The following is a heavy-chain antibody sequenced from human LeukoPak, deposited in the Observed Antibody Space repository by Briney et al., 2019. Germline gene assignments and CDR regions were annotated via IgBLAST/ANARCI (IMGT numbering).Heavy chain of an antibody. D-gene: IGHD2-21*01. V-gene: IGHV1-69*04. CDR3: VREGGGGRGTLDV. Sequence: ASVKVSCKASGGTFSSYGISWVQQAPGQGLEWMGRIVPILSITDHAQKFQDRISITADTSTNTAYLELSSLKSDDTAMYYCVREGGGGRGTLDVWGQGTTVTVSS. CDR1: GGTFSSYG. CDR2: IVPILSIT. J-gene: IGHJ6*02.